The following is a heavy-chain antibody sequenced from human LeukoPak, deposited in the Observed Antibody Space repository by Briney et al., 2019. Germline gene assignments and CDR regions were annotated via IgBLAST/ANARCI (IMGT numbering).Heavy chain of an antibody. J-gene: IGHJ4*02. D-gene: IGHD2-21*02. CDR1: GYTFTSYG. Sequence: ASVKVSCKASGYTFTSYGISWVRQAPGQGLEWMGWISAYNGNTNYPQKLQRRVTMTTDTSTSKAYMELRSLRSDGTAVYYCARGSSFGGFWVTYFDYWGQGALVTVSS. V-gene: IGHV1-18*01. CDR3: ARGSSFGGFWVTYFDY. CDR2: ISAYNGNT.